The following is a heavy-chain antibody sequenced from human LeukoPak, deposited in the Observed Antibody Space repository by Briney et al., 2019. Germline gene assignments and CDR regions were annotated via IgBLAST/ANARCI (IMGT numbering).Heavy chain of an antibody. CDR2: IYYSGST. CDR3: ARTPHYYDSSHDY. CDR1: GGSISSSSYY. D-gene: IGHD3-22*01. Sequence: KPSETLSLTCTVSGGSISSSSYYRGWIRQPPGKGLEWIGSIYYSGSTYYNPSLKSRVTISVDTSKNQFSLKLSSVTAADTAVYYCARTPHYYDSSHDYWGQGTLVTVSS. J-gene: IGHJ4*02. V-gene: IGHV4-39*01.